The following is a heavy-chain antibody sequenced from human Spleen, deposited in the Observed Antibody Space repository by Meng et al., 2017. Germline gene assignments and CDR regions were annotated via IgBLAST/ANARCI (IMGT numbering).Heavy chain of an antibody. CDR1: GFTVTCKY. CDR2: IWSDGNNK. Sequence: LTGAASGFTVTCKYMSWVRQAPGKGLEWVAVIWSDGNNKYYADSVKGRFTISRDNSKNTLFLQRNSLRAEDTAVYYCARDVGSAPFDYWGQGTLVTVSS. V-gene: IGHV3-33*08. J-gene: IGHJ4*02. D-gene: IGHD3-16*01. CDR3: ARDVGSAPFDY.